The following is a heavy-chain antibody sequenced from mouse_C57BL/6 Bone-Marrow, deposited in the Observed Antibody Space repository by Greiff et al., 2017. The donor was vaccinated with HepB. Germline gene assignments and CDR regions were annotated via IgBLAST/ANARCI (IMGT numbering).Heavy chain of an antibody. J-gene: IGHJ2*01. CDR3: TREGARPFDY. CDR2: IDPETGGT. Sequence: QVQLQQSGAELVRPGASVTLSCKASGYTFTDYEMHWVKQTPVHGLEWIGAIDPETGGTAYNQKFKGKAILTANKSSSTAYMELRSLTSEDSAVYYCTREGARPFDYWGQGTTLTVSS. V-gene: IGHV1-15*01. CDR1: GYTFTDYE.